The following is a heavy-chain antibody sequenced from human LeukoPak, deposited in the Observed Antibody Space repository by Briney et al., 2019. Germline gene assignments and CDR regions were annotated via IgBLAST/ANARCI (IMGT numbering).Heavy chain of an antibody. CDR1: GFFFDDYG. Sequence: GGSLRLSCAASGFFFDDYGMHWVRQVPGKGLEWVSGISWQSNTRKYADSVRGRFTISRGNAKNSLYLQMNSLKLEDTALYYCVKDRDFWSGLDVWGQGTMVTVS. CDR2: ISWQSNTR. CDR3: VKDRDFWSGLDV. J-gene: IGHJ6*02. D-gene: IGHD3-3*01. V-gene: IGHV3-9*01.